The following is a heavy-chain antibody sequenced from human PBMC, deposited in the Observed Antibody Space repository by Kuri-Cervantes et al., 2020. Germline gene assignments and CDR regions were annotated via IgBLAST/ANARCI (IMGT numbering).Heavy chain of an antibody. V-gene: IGHV3-30-3*01. CDR1: GFTFSSYA. J-gene: IGHJ4*02. CDR2: ISYDGSNK. Sequence: LSLTCAASGFTFSSYAMHWVRQAPGKGLEWVAVISYDGSNKYYAASVKGRFTISRDNSKNTLYLQMNSLRAEETAVYYCAKDLLYGKVLGRIDHWGQGALVTVSS. D-gene: IGHD3-16*01. CDR3: AKDLLYGKVLGRIDH.